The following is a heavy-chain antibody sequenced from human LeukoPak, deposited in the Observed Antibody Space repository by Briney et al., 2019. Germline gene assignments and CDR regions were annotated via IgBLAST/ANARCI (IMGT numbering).Heavy chain of an antibody. CDR1: GSIFSSYA. V-gene: IGHV3-30-3*01. D-gene: IGHD1-1*01. CDR3: ARGRSTYYLDY. CDR2: ISYDGSSK. J-gene: IGHJ4*02. Sequence: GRSLRLSCAASGSIFSSYAMHWVRQAPGKGLEWVAVISYDGSSKYYADSVKGLFTISRDNSKNTLYLQMNSLRAEDTAVYYCARGRSTYYLDYWGQGTLVTVSS.